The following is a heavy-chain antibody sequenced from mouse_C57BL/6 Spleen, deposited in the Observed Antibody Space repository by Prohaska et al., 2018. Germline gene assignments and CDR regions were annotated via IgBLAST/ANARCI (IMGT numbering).Heavy chain of an antibody. CDR1: GYTFTSYW. J-gene: IGHJ2*01. V-gene: IGHV1-69*01. CDR2: IDPSDSYT. CDR3: ASITTVVATDYFDY. D-gene: IGHD1-1*01. Sequence: QVQLQQPGAELVMPGASVKLSCKASGYTFTSYWMHWVKQRPGQGLEWIGEIDPSDSYTNYNQKFKGKATLTVDKSSSTAYMQLSSLTSEDSAVYYCASITTVVATDYFDYWGQGTTLTVSS.